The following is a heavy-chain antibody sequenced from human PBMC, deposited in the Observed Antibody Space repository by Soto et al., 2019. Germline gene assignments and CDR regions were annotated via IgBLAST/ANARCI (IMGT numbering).Heavy chain of an antibody. D-gene: IGHD1-7*01. V-gene: IGHV4-31*03. Sequence: SETLSLTCTVSGGSISSGGYYWSWIRQHPGKGLEWIGYIYYSGSTYYNPSLKSRVTISVDTSKNQFSLKLSSVTAADTAVYYCARDLLNWNSGFDPWGQGTLVTVSS. CDR3: ARDLLNWNSGFDP. CDR2: IYYSGST. J-gene: IGHJ5*02. CDR1: GGSISSGGYY.